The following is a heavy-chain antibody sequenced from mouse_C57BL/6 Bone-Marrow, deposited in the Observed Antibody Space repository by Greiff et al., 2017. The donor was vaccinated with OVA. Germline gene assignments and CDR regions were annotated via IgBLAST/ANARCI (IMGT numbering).Heavy chain of an antibody. Sequence: VQLQQPGAELVMPGASVKLSCKASGYTFTSYWMHWVKQRPGQGLEWIGEIDPSDSYTNYNQKFKGKSTLTVDKSSSTAYMQLSSLTSEDSAVYYCARQETIVTFDYWGQGTTLTVSS. J-gene: IGHJ2*01. CDR1: GYTFTSYW. CDR3: ARQETIVTFDY. CDR2: IDPSDSYT. D-gene: IGHD2-5*01. V-gene: IGHV1-69*01.